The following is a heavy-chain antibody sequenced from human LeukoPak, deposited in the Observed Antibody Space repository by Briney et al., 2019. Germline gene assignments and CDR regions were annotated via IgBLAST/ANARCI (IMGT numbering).Heavy chain of an antibody. J-gene: IGHJ4*02. Sequence: GRSLRLSCAASGFTFSSYGMHWVRQAPGKGLEWVAVISYDGSNKYYADSVKGRFTISRDNSKNTLYLQMNSLRAEDTAVYYCAKDYDILTGYLKYWGQGTLVTVSS. CDR1: GFTFSSYG. CDR2: ISYDGSNK. V-gene: IGHV3-30*18. CDR3: AKDYDILTGYLKY. D-gene: IGHD3-9*01.